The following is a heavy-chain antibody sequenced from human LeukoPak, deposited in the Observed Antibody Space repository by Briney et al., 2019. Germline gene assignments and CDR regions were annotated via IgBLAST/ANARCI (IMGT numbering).Heavy chain of an antibody. V-gene: IGHV1-2*02. CDR2: INPNSGGT. CDR3: ARGRYCSDGNCYHNWFDP. CDR1: GYTFTGYY. J-gene: IGHJ5*02. Sequence: ASVKVSCKASGYTFTGYYMHWVRHAPGQGPEWMGWINPNSGGTDSAQKFQGRVTMTRDTSINTAYMELSSLRSDDTAVYYCARGRYCSDGNCYHNWFDPWGQGTLVIVSS. D-gene: IGHD2-15*01.